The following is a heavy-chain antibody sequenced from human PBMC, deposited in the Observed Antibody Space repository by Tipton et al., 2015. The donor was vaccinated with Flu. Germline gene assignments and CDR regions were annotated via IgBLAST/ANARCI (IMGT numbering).Heavy chain of an antibody. Sequence: TLSLTCTVSGGYFSNKYYNWIRQSAGKGLEWIGRIYYTGSATYSPSLKSRVTMSVDPSKSQISLRLNSVTAADTAVYYCARVRRNTYYSGSGEGHFDYWGQGTLVTVSS. CDR3: ARVRRNTYYSGSGEGHFDY. J-gene: IGHJ4*02. CDR2: IYYTGSA. D-gene: IGHD3-10*01. CDR1: GGYFSNKY. V-gene: IGHV4-4*07.